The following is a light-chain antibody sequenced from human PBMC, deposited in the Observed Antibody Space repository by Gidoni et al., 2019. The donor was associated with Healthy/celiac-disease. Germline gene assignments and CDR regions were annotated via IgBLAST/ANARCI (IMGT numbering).Light chain of an antibody. J-gene: IGKJ2*01. CDR2: AGS. CDR3: QQSYSTPYT. Sequence: GDRVTITCRASQSISSYLNWYQQKPGKAPKLLIYAGSSLQSGVPSRFSGSGSGTDFTLTISSLQPEDFATYYCQQSYSTPYTFGQGTKLEIK. CDR1: QSISSY. V-gene: IGKV1-39*01.